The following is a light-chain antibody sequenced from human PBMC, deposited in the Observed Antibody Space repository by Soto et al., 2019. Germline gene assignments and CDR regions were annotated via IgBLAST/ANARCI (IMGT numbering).Light chain of an antibody. Sequence: DIVLTQSPGTLSLSPGERATLSCRASQNVDSTYLAWYQQKPGQAPRLLIYDASNRATGIPDRFSGSGSGTDFTLTISRLEPEDFAVYYCQQYGSSGTFGQGTKVDIK. CDR2: DAS. CDR1: QNVDSTY. CDR3: QQYGSSGT. J-gene: IGKJ1*01. V-gene: IGKV3-20*01.